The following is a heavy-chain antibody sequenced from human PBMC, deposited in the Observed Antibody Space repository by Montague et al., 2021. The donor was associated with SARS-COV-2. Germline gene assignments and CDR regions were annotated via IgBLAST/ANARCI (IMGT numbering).Heavy chain of an antibody. Sequence: SETLSLTCAVYGGSFSGDGSFSGYYWSWIRQPPGKGLEWIGEINHGGTTNYNPSLKSRVIISVDTSKNQFSLKLRSVTAADTAVYYCARAIQTTPLMVVIAIPRPFYYFDYWGQGTLVTVPS. D-gene: IGHD2-21*01. J-gene: IGHJ4*02. CDR3: ARAIQTTPLMVVIAIPRPFYYFDY. CDR2: INHGGTT. CDR1: GGSFSGDGSFSGYY. V-gene: IGHV4-34*01.